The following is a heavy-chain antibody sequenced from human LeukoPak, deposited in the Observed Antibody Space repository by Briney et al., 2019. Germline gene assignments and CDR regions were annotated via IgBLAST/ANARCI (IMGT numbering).Heavy chain of an antibody. CDR3: ARYLLPIVSMPLLPTAAFDI. J-gene: IGHJ3*02. CDR2: IYYSGST. CDR1: GGSVSSSSYY. Sequence: KPSETLSLTCTVSGGSVSSSSYYWGWIRQPPGKGLEWIGSIYYSGSTHYNPSLRSRVTISVDTSKNHFSLRLSSVTAADTAVYYCARYLLPIVSMPLLPTAAFDIWGQGTMVTVSS. D-gene: IGHD2/OR15-2a*01. V-gene: IGHV4-39*07.